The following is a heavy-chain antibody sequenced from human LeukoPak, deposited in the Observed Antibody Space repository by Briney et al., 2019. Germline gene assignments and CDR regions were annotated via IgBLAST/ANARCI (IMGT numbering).Heavy chain of an antibody. CDR1: GYTFTSYA. J-gene: IGHJ3*02. D-gene: IGHD3-22*01. Sequence: ASVKVSSKASGYTFTSYAMNWVRQAPGQGLEWMGWINTNTGNPTYAQGFTGRFVFSLDTSVSTAYLQISSLKAEDTAVYYCARGGSDYYDSSGYYPDAFDIWGQGTMVTVSS. V-gene: IGHV7-4-1*02. CDR2: INTNTGNP. CDR3: ARGGSDYYDSSGYYPDAFDI.